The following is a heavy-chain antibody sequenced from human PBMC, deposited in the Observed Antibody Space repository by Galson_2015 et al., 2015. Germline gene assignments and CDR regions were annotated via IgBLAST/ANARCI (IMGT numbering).Heavy chain of an antibody. J-gene: IGHJ4*02. CDR3: ARASMVAFDY. CDR1: GFTFSSYS. CDR2: ISSSSSYI. V-gene: IGHV3-21*01. D-gene: IGHD5-12*01. Sequence: SLRLSCAASGFTFSSYSMNWVRQAPGKGLEWVSSISSSSSYIYYADSVKGQFTISRDNAKNSLYLQMNSLRAEDTAVYYCARASMVAFDYWGQGTLVTVSS.